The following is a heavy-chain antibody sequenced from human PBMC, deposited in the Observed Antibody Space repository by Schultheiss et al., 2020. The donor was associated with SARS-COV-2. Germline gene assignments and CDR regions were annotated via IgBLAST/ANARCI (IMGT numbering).Heavy chain of an antibody. V-gene: IGHV1-69*13. D-gene: IGHD3-10*01. Sequence: PVKVSCKVSGYTLTELSMHWVRQAPGKGLEWMGGIIPIFGTANYAQKFQGRVTITADESTSTAYMELSSLRSEDTAVYYCARDRLGYGFWGQGTLVTVSS. CDR1: GYTLTELS. CDR2: IIPIFGTA. CDR3: ARDRLGYGF. J-gene: IGHJ4*02.